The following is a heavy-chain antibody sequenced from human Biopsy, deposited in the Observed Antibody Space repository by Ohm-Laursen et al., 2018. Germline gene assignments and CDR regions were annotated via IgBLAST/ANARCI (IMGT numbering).Heavy chain of an antibody. V-gene: IGHV3-30*03. CDR2: ISYDGSGE. D-gene: IGHD4-11*01. J-gene: IGHJ2*01. CDR3: ARDGKRWDYSTYFSWHFDL. CDR1: GFTFTSYA. Sequence: SSLRLSCSATGFTFTSYAMHWVRQAPGKGLEWVAVISYDGSGEYYADSLQGRFIISRDNPKNTVDLQMNSLRAEDTAVHFCARDGKRWDYSTYFSWHFDLWGRGTLVTVSS.